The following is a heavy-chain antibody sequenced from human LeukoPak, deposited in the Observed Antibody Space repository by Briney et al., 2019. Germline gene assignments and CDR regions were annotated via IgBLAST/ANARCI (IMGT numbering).Heavy chain of an antibody. V-gene: IGHV3-48*04. CDR2: ISSSSNTI. J-gene: IGHJ5*02. D-gene: IGHD5-18*01. CDR1: GFTFSSYS. Sequence: GGSLRLSCAASGFTFSSYSMNWVREAPGTGLEWVSYISSSSNTIYYADSVKGRFTISRDNAKNSLYLQMNSLRAEDTAVYYCARDSYSYGHNWFDPWGQGTLVTVSS. CDR3: ARDSYSYGHNWFDP.